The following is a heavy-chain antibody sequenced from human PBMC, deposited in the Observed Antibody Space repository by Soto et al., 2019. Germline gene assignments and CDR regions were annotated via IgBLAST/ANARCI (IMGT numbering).Heavy chain of an antibody. D-gene: IGHD3-22*01. CDR2: ISGSGGST. J-gene: IGHJ4*02. CDR1: GFTFSSYA. CDR3: TMRNYYDSSGPIGASYYFDY. V-gene: IGHV3-23*01. Sequence: VGSLRLSCAASGFTFSSYAMSWVRQAPGKGLEWVSAISGSGGSTYYADSVKGRFTISRDNSKNTLYLQMNSLRADDTAIYYCTMRNYYDSSGPIGASYYFDYWGQGTLVTVSS.